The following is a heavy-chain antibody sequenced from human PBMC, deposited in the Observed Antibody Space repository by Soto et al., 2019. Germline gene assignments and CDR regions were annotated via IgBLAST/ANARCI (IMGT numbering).Heavy chain of an antibody. CDR1: GGSFSDYY. CDR3: ARGRDYDILAGYYPVPFDY. J-gene: IGHJ4*02. D-gene: IGHD3-9*01. V-gene: IGHV4-34*01. CDR2: INHSGST. Sequence: SETLSLTCAVYGGSFSDYYWSWIRQPPGKGLEWIGEINHSGSTNYNPSLKSRVTISVDTSKNQFSLNLSSVTAADTAVYYCARGRDYDILAGYYPVPFDYWGQGTQVTVTS.